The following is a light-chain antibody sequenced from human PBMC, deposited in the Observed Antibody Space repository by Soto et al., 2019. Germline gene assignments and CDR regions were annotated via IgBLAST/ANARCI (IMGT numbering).Light chain of an antibody. J-gene: IGLJ2*01. CDR3: QSYDRSLHVV. V-gene: IGLV1-40*01. CDR2: ADT. Sequence: QSVLTQPPSVSGAPGQRVTISCTGTSSNIGAGYDVHWYQQLPGIAPKLLIYADTNRPSGVPDRFSGSKSGSSASLAITGLQAEDEAVYYCQSYDRSLHVVFGGGTQLTVL. CDR1: SSNIGAGYD.